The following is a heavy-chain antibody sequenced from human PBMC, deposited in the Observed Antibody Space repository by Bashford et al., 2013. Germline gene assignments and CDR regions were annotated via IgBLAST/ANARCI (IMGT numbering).Heavy chain of an antibody. Sequence: SETLSLTCTVSGGSVSSGSYYWGWIRQPPGKGLEWIGYIYYSGSTNYNPSLKSRVTISVDTSKNQFSLKLSSVTAADTAVYYCARVRPGYYDFWSGPNYPRPFDYVGQGTLVTVSS. CDR2: IYYSGST. D-gene: IGHD3-3*01. CDR1: GGSVSSGSYY. J-gene: IGHJ4*02. CDR3: ARVRPGYYDFWSGPNYPRPFDY. V-gene: IGHV4-61*01.